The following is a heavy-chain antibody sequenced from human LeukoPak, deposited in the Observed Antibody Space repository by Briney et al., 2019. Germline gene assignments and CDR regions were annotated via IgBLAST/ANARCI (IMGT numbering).Heavy chain of an antibody. CDR1: GFTFSSYA. D-gene: IGHD2-2*02. CDR3: ARGSLGYCDSTSCYTQFDY. CDR2: ISYDGSTK. V-gene: IGHV3-30*04. J-gene: IGHJ4*02. Sequence: GGSLRFSCAASGFTFSSYAMHWVRQAPGKGLEWVTVISYDGSTKYYADSVKGRITISRDNSKNTLYMQMSSLRAEDTAVYYCARGSLGYCDSTSCYTQFDYWGQGTLVTVSS.